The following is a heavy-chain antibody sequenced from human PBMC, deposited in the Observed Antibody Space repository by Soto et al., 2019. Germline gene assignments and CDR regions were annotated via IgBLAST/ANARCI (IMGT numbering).Heavy chain of an antibody. D-gene: IGHD4-17*01. CDR2: FYNIGSS. CDR3: ARGRGYGEVPFDY. J-gene: IGHJ4*02. CDR1: GGSISTGDYS. Sequence: SETLSLTCAVSGGSISTGDYSWNWIRQPPGNGLQWIGCFYNIGSSYYNPSLNSRVTISVDRSKNQFSLELTSVTAADTAVYYCARGRGYGEVPFDYWGRGSLVTVSS. V-gene: IGHV4-30-2*01.